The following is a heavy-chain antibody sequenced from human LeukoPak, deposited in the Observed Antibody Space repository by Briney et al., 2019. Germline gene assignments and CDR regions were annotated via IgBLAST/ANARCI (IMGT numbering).Heavy chain of an antibody. J-gene: IGHJ3*02. CDR3: ARAGGSGSYDAFDI. CDR2: IYYSGST. CDR1: GGSISSGGYY. V-gene: IGHV4-31*03. D-gene: IGHD3-10*01. Sequence: SQTLSLTCTVSGGSISSGGYYWSWIRQHPGKGLEWIGYIYYSGSTYYNPSLKSRVTISVGTSKNQFSLKLSYVTAADTAVYYCARAGGSGSYDAFDIWGQGTMVTVSS.